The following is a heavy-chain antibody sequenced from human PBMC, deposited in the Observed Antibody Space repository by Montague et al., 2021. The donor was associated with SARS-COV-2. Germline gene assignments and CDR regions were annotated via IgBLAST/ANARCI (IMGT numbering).Heavy chain of an antibody. CDR1: GDSIINIKTSY. CDR2: ILHTGTS. V-gene: IGHV4-61*05. J-gene: IGHJ4*02. Sequence: SETLSLTCNVSGDSIINIKTSYWGWIRLPPGKGLEWIGYILHTGTSNYQASLKSRVTMSVDTSKTQFSLKLTSVTAADTAVYFCAQVNRRLGGVSFDSWGQGALVTVSS. D-gene: IGHD3-16*01. CDR3: AQVNRRLGGVSFDS.